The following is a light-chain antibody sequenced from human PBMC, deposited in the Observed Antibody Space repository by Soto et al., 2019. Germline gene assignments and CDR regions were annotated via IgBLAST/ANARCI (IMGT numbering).Light chain of an antibody. V-gene: IGLV1-40*01. CDR3: SSYTSSSTVV. CDR1: NSNIGAGYD. Sequence: QSVLTQPPSVSGAPGQRVTIACTGSNSNIGAGYDVHWYRHFPGAAPKLLLSGNSHRPSGVPDRFSGSKSGTSASLAITGLQAEDEADYYCSSYTSSSTVVFGGGTKLTVL. J-gene: IGLJ2*01. CDR2: GNS.